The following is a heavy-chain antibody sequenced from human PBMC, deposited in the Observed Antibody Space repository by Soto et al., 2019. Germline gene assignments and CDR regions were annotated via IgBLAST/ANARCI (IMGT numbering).Heavy chain of an antibody. Sequence: ESLKISCEGSGYTFTNYWIAWVRQMPGKGLEWMGIIYPGDSDTRYSPSFQGQVTISADKSISTAYLQWSSLKASDTAVYYCARRASSTEDLDHWGQGTPVTVSS. CDR1: GYTFTNYW. J-gene: IGHJ4*02. CDR2: IYPGDSDT. D-gene: IGHD3-3*02. CDR3: ARRASSTEDLDH. V-gene: IGHV5-51*01.